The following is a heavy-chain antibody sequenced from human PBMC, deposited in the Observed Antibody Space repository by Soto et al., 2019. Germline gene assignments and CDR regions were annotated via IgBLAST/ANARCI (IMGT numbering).Heavy chain of an antibody. CDR3: ARDKGGAAHQNYYYYGMDV. CDR2: IYTSGST. D-gene: IGHD3-16*01. Sequence: SETLSLTCTVSGGSISSYYWSWIRRPAGKGLEWIGRIYTSGSTNYNPSLKSRVTMSVDTSKNQFSLKLSSVTAADTAVYYCARDKGGAAHQNYYYYGMDVWGQGTTVTVSS. J-gene: IGHJ6*02. V-gene: IGHV4-4*07. CDR1: GGSISSYY.